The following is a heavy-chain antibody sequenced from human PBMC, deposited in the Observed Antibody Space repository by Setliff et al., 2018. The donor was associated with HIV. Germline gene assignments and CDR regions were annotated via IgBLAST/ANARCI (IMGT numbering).Heavy chain of an antibody. CDR1: GFTFGDYA. CDR3: TGYYDSSGYYYGVDY. Sequence: HPGGSLRLSCTTSGFTFGDYAMNWFRQAPGKGLEWVGFVRTNSYGGTTEYAASVKGRFTISRDDSKSIVYVQMNSLKTEDTAVYFCTGYYDSSGYYYGVDYWGQGTLVTVSS. CDR2: VRTNSYGGTT. D-gene: IGHD3-22*01. J-gene: IGHJ4*02. V-gene: IGHV3-49*03.